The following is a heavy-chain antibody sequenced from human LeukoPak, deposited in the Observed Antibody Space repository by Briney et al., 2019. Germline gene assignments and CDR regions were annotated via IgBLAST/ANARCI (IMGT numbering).Heavy chain of an antibody. CDR2: IMQDGIDK. CDR3: ASRIVGTPDYFDY. V-gene: IGHV3-7*01. D-gene: IGHD1-26*01. Sequence: GGSLRLSCAASGFTFRTYCMSWVRQAPGKGLEWVANIMQDGIDKYYVDSVKGRFTISRDNAKNSLYLQLNSLRVEDTAVYYCASRIVGTPDYFDYWGQGTLVTVSS. J-gene: IGHJ4*02. CDR1: GFTFRTYC.